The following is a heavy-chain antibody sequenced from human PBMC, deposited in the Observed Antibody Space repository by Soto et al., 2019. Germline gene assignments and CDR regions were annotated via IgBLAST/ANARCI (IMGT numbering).Heavy chain of an antibody. CDR3: ARDRGYMKTPYYYHEMDG. Sequence: QVQLVQSGAEVKKPGSSVKVSCKASGGAFSKYAITWVRQAPGQGLEWMGGIIPMFATADYAQKFQGIVTITADEATSTAYMELSNLKSYDTAVYYCARDRGYMKTPYYYHEMDGWCKGTTVTVCS. J-gene: IGHJ6*04. V-gene: IGHV1-69*13. D-gene: IGHD3-16*01. CDR2: IIPMFATA. CDR1: GGAFSKYA.